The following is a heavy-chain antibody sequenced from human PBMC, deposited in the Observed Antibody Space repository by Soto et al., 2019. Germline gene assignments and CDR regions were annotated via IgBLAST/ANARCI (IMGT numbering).Heavy chain of an antibody. CDR2: IYYSGST. CDR1: GGSISSSSYY. V-gene: IGHV4-39*01. Sequence: PSETLSLTCTVSGGSISSSSYYWGWIRQPPGKGLEWIGSIYYSGSTYYNPSLKSRVTISVDTSKNQFSLKLSSVTAADTAVYYCARRGSSSWYPYYYGMDVWGQGTTVTVSS. CDR3: ARRGSSSWYPYYYGMDV. J-gene: IGHJ6*02. D-gene: IGHD6-13*01.